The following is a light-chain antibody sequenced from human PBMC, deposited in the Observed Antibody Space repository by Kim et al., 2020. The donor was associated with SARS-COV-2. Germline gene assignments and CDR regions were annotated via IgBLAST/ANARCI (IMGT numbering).Light chain of an antibody. Sequence: ASVGDRVTITCQASQYIYNYLNWYQQKPGEAPKLLVYDASNLETGVPSRFSASGSGTDFTLTISSLQPEDVATYYCQHYDNLPQYTFGQGTKLEI. J-gene: IGKJ2*01. CDR3: QHYDNLPQYT. CDR2: DAS. V-gene: IGKV1-33*01. CDR1: QYIYNY.